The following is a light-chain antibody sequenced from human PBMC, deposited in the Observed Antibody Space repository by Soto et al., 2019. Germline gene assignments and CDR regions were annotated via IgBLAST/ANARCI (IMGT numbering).Light chain of an antibody. CDR2: SDD. V-gene: IGLV1-36*01. CDR3: AAWDDSLKGVV. Sequence: QSVLTQPPAVSEAPRQRVTISCSGGSSNIGNNAVSWYQQLPGKAPKLLIYSDDLLPSGVSDRFSGSKSGTSASLAISGLQSEDEAEYYCAAWDDSLKGVVFGGGTKLTVL. CDR1: SSNIGNNA. J-gene: IGLJ2*01.